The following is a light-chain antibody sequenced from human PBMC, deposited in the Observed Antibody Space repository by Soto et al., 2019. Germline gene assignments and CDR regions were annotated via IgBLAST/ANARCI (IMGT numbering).Light chain of an antibody. J-gene: IGKJ5*01. V-gene: IGKV2-28*01. CDR1: QSLLHSNGYNY. Sequence: DIVMTQSPLSLPFTPGEPSSISCRSSQSLLHSNGYNYLDWYQQKPGKAPKLLIYDVSNLETGVPSRFSGSGSETHFTLTINSLQPEDIATYYCQQYDNYDITFGQGTRLEIK. CDR3: QQYDNYDIT. CDR2: DVS.